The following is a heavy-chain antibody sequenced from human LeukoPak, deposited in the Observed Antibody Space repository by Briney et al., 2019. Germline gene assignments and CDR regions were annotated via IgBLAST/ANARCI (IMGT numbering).Heavy chain of an antibody. Sequence: GGSLRLSCAASGFTVSSNEMSWVRQAPGKGLEWVSSISGGSTYYADSRKGRFTISRDNSKNTLHLQMNSLRAEDMAVYYCKTIAAAGTSRGQGTLVTVSS. J-gene: IGHJ4*02. CDR3: KTIAAAGTS. D-gene: IGHD6-13*01. CDR2: ISGGST. CDR1: GFTVSSNE. V-gene: IGHV3-38-3*01.